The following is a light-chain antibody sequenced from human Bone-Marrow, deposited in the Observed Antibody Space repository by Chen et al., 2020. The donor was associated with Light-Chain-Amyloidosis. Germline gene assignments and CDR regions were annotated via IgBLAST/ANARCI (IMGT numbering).Light chain of an antibody. CDR3: RVWDRSSERPV. Sequence: SYVLTQPSSVSVAPGQTATSACGGNNIGTPSVHWYQQTPGQAPLLVVYDDSDRPSGIPERVSGSNAGNTSTLTISRVDAGEEADYYCRVWDRSSERPVFGGGTKLTVL. V-gene: IGLV3-21*02. CDR1: NIGTPS. J-gene: IGLJ3*02. CDR2: DDS.